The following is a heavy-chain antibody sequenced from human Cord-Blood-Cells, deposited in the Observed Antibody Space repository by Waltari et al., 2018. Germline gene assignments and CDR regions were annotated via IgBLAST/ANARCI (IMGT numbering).Heavy chain of an antibody. CDR1: GFTVGSNY. J-gene: IGHJ3*02. D-gene: IGHD5-12*01. CDR3: ARGYSGYDYAFDI. CDR2: IYSGGST. V-gene: IGHV3-53*01. Sequence: EVQLVESGGGLIQPGGSLRLSCAASGFTVGSNYISWVSQAPGKGLEWVSVIYSGGSTYYADSVKGRFTISRDNSKNTLYLQMNSLRAEDTAVYYCARGYSGYDYAFDIWGQGTMVTVSS.